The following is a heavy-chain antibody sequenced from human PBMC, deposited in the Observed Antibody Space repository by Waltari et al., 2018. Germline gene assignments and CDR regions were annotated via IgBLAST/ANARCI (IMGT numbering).Heavy chain of an antibody. D-gene: IGHD3-10*01. CDR3: AREVGRRFRELFYGMDV. Sequence: GQGLEWMGWINTNTGNPTYAQGFTGRFVFSLDTSVSTAYLQISSLKAEDTAVYYCAREVGRRFRELFYGMDVWGQGTTVTVSS. J-gene: IGHJ6*02. V-gene: IGHV7-4-1*02. CDR2: INTNTGNP.